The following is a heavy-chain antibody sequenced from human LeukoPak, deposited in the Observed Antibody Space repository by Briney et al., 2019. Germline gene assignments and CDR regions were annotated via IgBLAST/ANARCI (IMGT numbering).Heavy chain of an antibody. CDR2: IYYSGST. CDR1: GGSISSYY. J-gene: IGHJ4*02. V-gene: IGHV4-59*01. D-gene: IGHD1-26*01. Sequence: SETLSLTCTVSGGSISSYYWSWIRQPPGKGLEWTGYIYYSGSTNYNPCLNSRVTRSVDTSKNQFSLKLSSVTAADTVVYYCARGVEWERRRTWGQGTLVTVSS. CDR3: ARGVEWERRRT.